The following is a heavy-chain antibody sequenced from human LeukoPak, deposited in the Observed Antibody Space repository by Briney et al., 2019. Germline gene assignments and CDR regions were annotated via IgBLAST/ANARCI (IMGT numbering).Heavy chain of an antibody. Sequence: GGSLRLSCAASGFSFSTYGFNWVRQAPGKGLEWVSYISSSSALYYADSVKGRFTISRDNAKNSLYLQMNSLRAEDTAVYYCARGWAAHYFDYWSQGILVTISS. CDR2: ISSSSAL. CDR1: GFSFSTYG. D-gene: IGHD3-16*01. CDR3: ARGWAAHYFDY. V-gene: IGHV3-48*04. J-gene: IGHJ4*02.